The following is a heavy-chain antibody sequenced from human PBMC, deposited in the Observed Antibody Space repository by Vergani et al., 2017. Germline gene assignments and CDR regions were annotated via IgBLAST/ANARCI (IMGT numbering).Heavy chain of an antibody. Sequence: VQLVESGGGLVQPGRSLRLSCAASGFTFIMHAMSWVRQAPGKGLEWVSTLSASDRRTHYADSVKGRFTISRDISKNTLFLHMNSLRPEDTAVYYCAKVGRSEVAGTFGAFDIWGQGTMVTVSS. V-gene: IGHV3-23*04. D-gene: IGHD6-19*01. CDR2: LSASDRRT. CDR1: GFTFIMHA. CDR3: AKVGRSEVAGTFGAFDI. J-gene: IGHJ3*02.